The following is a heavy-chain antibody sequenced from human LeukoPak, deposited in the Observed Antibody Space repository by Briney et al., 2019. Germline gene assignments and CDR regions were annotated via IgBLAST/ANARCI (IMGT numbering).Heavy chain of an antibody. CDR3: ARDIYSSSWYKDYFDY. Sequence: ASAKVSCKASGYTFTSSELNWRRQAPGQGIEWMGWMNPNSGNTGYVQKFQGRVTMTRNTSISTAYMELRSLRSEDTAVYYCARDIYSSSWYKDYFDYWGQGTLVSVSS. D-gene: IGHD6-13*01. V-gene: IGHV1-8*01. CDR1: GYTFTSSE. CDR2: MNPNSGNT. J-gene: IGHJ4*02.